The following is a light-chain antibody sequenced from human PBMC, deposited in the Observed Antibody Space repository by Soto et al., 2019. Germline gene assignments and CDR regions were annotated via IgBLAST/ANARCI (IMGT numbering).Light chain of an antibody. Sequence: QPVLTQSASVSGSPGQSITISCTGTATDVGAYNYVSWYQQHPGRAPKLIIYAVTDRPSGVADRFSGSKSGDTASLTISGLQAEDEAHYYCSSFTSSTTLLFGGGTKLTVL. CDR2: AVT. J-gene: IGLJ2*01. V-gene: IGLV2-14*01. CDR1: ATDVGAYNY. CDR3: SSFTSSTTLL.